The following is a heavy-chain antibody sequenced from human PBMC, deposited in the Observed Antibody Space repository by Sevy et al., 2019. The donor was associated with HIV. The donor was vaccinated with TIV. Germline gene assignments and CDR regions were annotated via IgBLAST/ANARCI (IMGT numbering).Heavy chain of an antibody. CDR3: ARDYYGSGSYYNVMGY. Sequence: ASVKVSCKASGYTFTSYGISWVRQAPGQGLEWMGWISAYNGNTNDAQKLQGRVTMTTDTSTSTAYMELRSLRSDDTAVYYCARDYYGSGSYYNVMGYWCQGTLVTVSS. CDR1: GYTFTSYG. D-gene: IGHD3-10*01. V-gene: IGHV1-18*01. CDR2: ISAYNGNT. J-gene: IGHJ4*02.